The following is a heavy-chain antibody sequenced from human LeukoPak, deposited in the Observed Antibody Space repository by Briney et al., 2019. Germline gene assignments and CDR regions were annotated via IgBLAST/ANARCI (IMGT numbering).Heavy chain of an antibody. CDR3: AKDRAYHYDSSGYYPEAFDI. Sequence: GGSLRLSCAASGFTFSSYAMSWVRQAPGKGLEWVSAISGSGGSTYYADSVKGRFTISRDNSKNTLYLQVNSLRAEDTAVYYCAKDRAYHYDSSGYYPEAFDIWGQGTMVTVSS. CDR1: GFTFSSYA. V-gene: IGHV3-23*01. J-gene: IGHJ3*02. CDR2: ISGSGGST. D-gene: IGHD3-22*01.